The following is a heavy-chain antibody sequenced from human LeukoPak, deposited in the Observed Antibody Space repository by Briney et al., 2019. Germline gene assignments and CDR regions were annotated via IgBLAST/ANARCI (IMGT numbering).Heavy chain of an antibody. D-gene: IGHD1-26*01. CDR3: AKLPVGELLGDLVGHLDY. CDR2: IRYDGSNK. V-gene: IGHV3-30*02. J-gene: IGHJ4*02. CDR1: GFTFSNYG. Sequence: GGSLRLSCAASGFTFSNYGMHWVRQPPGKGLEWVAFIRYDGSNKYYADSVQGRFTVSRDNSKNTLYLQMNSLRVEDTAVYYCAKLPVGELLGDLVGHLDYWGQGALVTVSS.